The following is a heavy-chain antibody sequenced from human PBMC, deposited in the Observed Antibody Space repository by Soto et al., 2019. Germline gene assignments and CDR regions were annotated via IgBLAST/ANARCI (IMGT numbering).Heavy chain of an antibody. J-gene: IGHJ4*02. CDR2: IKQDGSEN. D-gene: IGHD3-16*01. V-gene: IGHV3-7*01. Sequence: EVQLVESGGGLVQPGGSLRLSCAVSGFAFSNYWMGWVRQAPGKGLEWVSNIKQDGSENYYVDSVKGRFTISRDNAKNSLYLQMNSRRAEDTAVYYCARVGDYVWQTYKSDFWGQGTLVTVSS. CDR1: GFAFSNYW. CDR3: ARVGDYVWQTYKSDF.